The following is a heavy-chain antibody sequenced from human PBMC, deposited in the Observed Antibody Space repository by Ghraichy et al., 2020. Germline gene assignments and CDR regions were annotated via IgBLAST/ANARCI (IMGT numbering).Heavy chain of an antibody. V-gene: IGHV3-66*01. D-gene: IGHD3-16*02. CDR1: GFTVSSNY. Sequence: GGSLRLSCAASGFTVSSNYMSWVRQAPGKGLEWVSVIYSGGSTYYADSVKGRFTISRDNSKNTLYLQMNSLRAEDTAVYYCARNRGYVWGSYPDNWFDPWGQGTLVTVSS. J-gene: IGHJ5*02. CDR3: ARNRGYVWGSYPDNWFDP. CDR2: IYSGGST.